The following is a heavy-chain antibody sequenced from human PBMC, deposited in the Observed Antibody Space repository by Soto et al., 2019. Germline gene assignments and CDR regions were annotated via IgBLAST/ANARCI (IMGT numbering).Heavy chain of an antibody. CDR1: GYTFTSYG. CDR2: ISAYNGNT. D-gene: IGHD3-22*01. Sequence: QVQLVQSGAEVKQPGASVKVSCKASGYTFTSYGISWVRQAPGQGLEWMGWISAYNGNTNYAQKLQGRVTMTTDTSTSTAYMELRSLRSDDTAVYYCARMPTWSTYYDSSGYLDYWGQGTLVTVSS. J-gene: IGHJ4*02. V-gene: IGHV1-18*01. CDR3: ARMPTWSTYYDSSGYLDY.